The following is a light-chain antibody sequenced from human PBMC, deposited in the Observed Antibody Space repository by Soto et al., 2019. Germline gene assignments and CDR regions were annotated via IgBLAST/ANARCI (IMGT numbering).Light chain of an antibody. J-gene: IGKJ1*01. CDR3: QQSYSTPPT. CDR2: AAS. CDR1: QSISSW. Sequence: DIQMTQSPSTLSASVGDRVTITCRASQSISSWLAWYQQKPGKAPKLPIYAASNLQSGVPSRFSGSGSGTDFILTISSLQPEDFATYYCQQSYSTPPTFGQGTKVDIK. V-gene: IGKV1-39*01.